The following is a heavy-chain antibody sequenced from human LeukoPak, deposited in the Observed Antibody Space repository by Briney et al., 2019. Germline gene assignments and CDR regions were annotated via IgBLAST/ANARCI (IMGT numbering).Heavy chain of an antibody. J-gene: IGHJ4*02. D-gene: IGHD5-18*01. CDR1: GFTFSSYA. V-gene: IGHV3-30*04. CDR3: ARGWDTAMYFDY. Sequence: PGGSLRLSCAASGFTFSSYAIHWVRQAPGKGLEWVAVISYDGSNKYYADSVKGRFTTSRDNSKKTLYLQMNSLRAEDTAVYYCARGWDTAMYFDYWGQGTLSPSPQ. CDR2: ISYDGSNK.